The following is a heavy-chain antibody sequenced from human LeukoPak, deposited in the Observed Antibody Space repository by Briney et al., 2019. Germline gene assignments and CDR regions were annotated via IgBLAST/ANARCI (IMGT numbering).Heavy chain of an antibody. J-gene: IGHJ4*02. CDR1: GFTFSSHG. D-gene: IGHD3-10*01. V-gene: IGHV3-30*18. CDR2: TSYDGSTK. Sequence: GRSLRLSCAASGFTFSSHGMHWVRQAPGKGLEWVAVTSYDGSTKYYADSAKGRFNISRDNSKNTLYLQMNSLRVDDTAVYYCAKDATPFGDQYFDYWGQGTLVIVSS. CDR3: AKDATPFGDQYFDY.